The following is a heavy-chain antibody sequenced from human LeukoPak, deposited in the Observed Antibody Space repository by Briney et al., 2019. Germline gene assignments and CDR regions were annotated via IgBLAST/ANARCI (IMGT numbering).Heavy chain of an antibody. CDR1: GFTVNDYY. J-gene: IGHJ4*02. Sequence: GGSLRLSCAASGFTVNDYYMSWVRQAPGKGLEWVSVIYSGGSTYYADSVKGRFTISRDNSKNTLYLQMNSLRAEDTAVYYCAGLTAGPFDYWGQGTLVTVSS. V-gene: IGHV3-66*01. D-gene: IGHD6-13*01. CDR2: IYSGGST. CDR3: AGLTAGPFDY.